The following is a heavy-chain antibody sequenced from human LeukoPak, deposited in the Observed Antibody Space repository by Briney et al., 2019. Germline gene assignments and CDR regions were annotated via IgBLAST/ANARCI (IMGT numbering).Heavy chain of an antibody. CDR3: AKDKSAGGDSLDY. CDR2: VSYDGINK. J-gene: IGHJ4*02. V-gene: IGHV3-30*18. D-gene: IGHD2-21*02. Sequence: PGGSLRLSCAASGFTFSHHAIHWVRQAPGKGLQWVAVVSYDGINKSYLGSVKGRFTISRDNSKNTLFLQMNSLGAEDTAVYYCAKDKSAGGDSLDYWGQGTLVTVSS. CDR1: GFTFSHHA.